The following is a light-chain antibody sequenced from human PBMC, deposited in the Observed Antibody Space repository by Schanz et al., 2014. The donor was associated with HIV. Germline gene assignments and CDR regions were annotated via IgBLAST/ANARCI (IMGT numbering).Light chain of an antibody. CDR2: DAS. J-gene: IGKJ2*02. CDR1: QSVSSN. V-gene: IGKV3-20*01. Sequence: EIVMTQSPATLYVSPGEGATLSCRASQSVSSNLAWYQQKPGQAPRLLIYDASTRAAGIPDRFSGSGSETDFTLTISRLDPDDFAVYYCHQCGPSPCSFGQGTKLEIK. CDR3: HQCGPSPCS.